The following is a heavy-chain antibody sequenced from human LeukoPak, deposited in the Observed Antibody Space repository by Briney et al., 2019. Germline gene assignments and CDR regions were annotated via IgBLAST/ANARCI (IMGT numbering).Heavy chain of an antibody. CDR1: GFTFSSYS. CDR2: ISSSSSYI. J-gene: IGHJ6*03. D-gene: IGHD2-15*01. V-gene: IGHV3-21*01. CDR3: ARGGDSWNYHMDV. Sequence: GGSLRLSCAASGFTFSSYSMNWVRQAPGKGLEWVSSISSSSSYIYYADSVKGRFTISRDNAKNSLYLQMNSLRAEDTAVYYCARGGDSWNYHMDVWGKGTTVTVSS.